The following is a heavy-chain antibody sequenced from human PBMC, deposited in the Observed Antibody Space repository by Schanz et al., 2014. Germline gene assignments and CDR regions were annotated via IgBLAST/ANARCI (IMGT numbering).Heavy chain of an antibody. CDR1: GGSVSSGGDY. V-gene: IGHV4-31*03. Sequence: QVQLQESGPGLVKPSQTLSLTCTVSGGSVSSGGDYWSWIRQHPGKGLEWIGFISYSGSTYYNPSLKSRVTISVDASKNQCSLSLSSATAADTAVYYCARDRGHGDLPGDIWGRGTMVTVSS. D-gene: IGHD4-17*01. CDR2: ISYSGST. J-gene: IGHJ3*02. CDR3: ARDRGHGDLPGDI.